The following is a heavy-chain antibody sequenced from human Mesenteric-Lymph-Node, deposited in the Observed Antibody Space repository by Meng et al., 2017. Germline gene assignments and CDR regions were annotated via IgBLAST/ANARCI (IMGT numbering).Heavy chain of an antibody. V-gene: IGHV1-18*01. Sequence: ASVKVPRKASGYTFISYGFTWVRQAPGQGLEWMGWINPKIGYIEYPQKFQGRVTLTTDTPTSTSYMELRSLTSDDTAVYCCARSGYYYDSSGYYYVFPDYWGQGTLVTVSS. J-gene: IGHJ4*02. CDR2: INPKIGYI. CDR1: GYTFISYG. CDR3: ARSGYYYDSSGYYYVFPDY. D-gene: IGHD3-22*01.